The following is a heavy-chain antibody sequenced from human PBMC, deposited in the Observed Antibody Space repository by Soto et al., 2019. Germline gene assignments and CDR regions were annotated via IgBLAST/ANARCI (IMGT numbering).Heavy chain of an antibody. CDR1: GGSFSGYY. Sequence: PSETLSLTCAVYGGSFSGYYWSWIRQPPGKGLEWIGEINHSGSTNYNPSLKSRVTISVDTSKNQFSLKLSSVTAADTAVYYCARGIADSSGYYFSRDAGSRYYFDYWGQGTLVTVSS. CDR2: INHSGST. V-gene: IGHV4-34*01. J-gene: IGHJ4*02. CDR3: ARGIADSSGYYFSRDAGSRYYFDY. D-gene: IGHD3-22*01.